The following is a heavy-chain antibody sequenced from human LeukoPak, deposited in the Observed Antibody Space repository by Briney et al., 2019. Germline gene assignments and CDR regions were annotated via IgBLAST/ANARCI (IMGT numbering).Heavy chain of an antibody. CDR3: AGDLVSEAEVDY. J-gene: IGHJ4*02. D-gene: IGHD2-2*01. Sequence: GGSLRLSCTASGFTFSDYYMSWIRQAPGKGLEWVSYISSSGSTIYYADSVKGRFTISRDNAKNSLYLQMNSLRAEDTAVYYCAGDLVSEAEVDYWGQGTLVTVSS. CDR2: ISSSGSTI. CDR1: GFTFSDYY. V-gene: IGHV3-11*04.